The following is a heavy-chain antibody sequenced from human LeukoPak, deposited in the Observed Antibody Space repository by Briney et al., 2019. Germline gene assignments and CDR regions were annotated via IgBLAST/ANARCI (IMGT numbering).Heavy chain of an antibody. Sequence: PSETLSLTCTVSGGSISSYYWSWIRQPPGKGLEWIGNIYYSGSTNYNPSLKSRVTISLDTSKNQLSLRLSSVTAADTAVYYCAKATQWLAFDYWGQGTLVTVSS. CDR3: AKATQWLAFDY. CDR1: GGSISSYY. J-gene: IGHJ4*02. V-gene: IGHV4-59*01. CDR2: IYYSGST. D-gene: IGHD6-19*01.